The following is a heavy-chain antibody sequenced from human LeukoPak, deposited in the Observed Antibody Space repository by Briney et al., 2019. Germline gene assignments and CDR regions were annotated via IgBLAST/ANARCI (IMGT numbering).Heavy chain of an antibody. J-gene: IGHJ4*01. Sequence: GGSLRLSCAAPGFTFSGYAMSWARQPPGKGLEWVSAVSGHGDTTDYVDSVKGRFTISRDNSRNTVHLQIDSLRIEDTGVYYCARGSTAAAPGWVYWGHGTLVTVSS. V-gene: IGHV3-23*01. D-gene: IGHD6-19*01. CDR1: GFTFSGYA. CDR3: ARGSTAAAPGWVY. CDR2: VSGHGDTT.